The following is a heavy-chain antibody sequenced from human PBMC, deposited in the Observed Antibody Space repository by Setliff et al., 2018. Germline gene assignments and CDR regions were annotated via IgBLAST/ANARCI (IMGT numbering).Heavy chain of an antibody. CDR3: ARGGDWFFHFDC. V-gene: IGHV4-59*01. CDR1: GASITNSY. D-gene: IGHD3-9*01. CDR2: IYNPGSS. Sequence: PSETLSLTCSVSGASITNSYWSWVRQSPEKGLEWIAYIYNPGSSNYNPSLKGRVNTSVDTSRNQVSLRLKSVTAADTAVYYCARGGDWFFHFDCWGQGTLVTVSS. J-gene: IGHJ4*02.